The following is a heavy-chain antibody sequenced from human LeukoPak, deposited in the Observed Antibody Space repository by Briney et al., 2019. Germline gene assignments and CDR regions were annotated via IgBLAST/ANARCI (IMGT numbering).Heavy chain of an antibody. V-gene: IGHV4-59*08. Sequence: SETLSLTCTVSGGSSSGYYWSWIRQPPGKGLEWIGYIFYSGSTNYNPSLESRITISADMSKNQFSLKLSSVTAADTAVYYCARRAPYSYEWSTLDYWGQGTLVTVSS. D-gene: IGHD5-18*01. CDR3: ARRAPYSYEWSTLDY. J-gene: IGHJ4*02. CDR1: GGSSSGYY. CDR2: IFYSGST.